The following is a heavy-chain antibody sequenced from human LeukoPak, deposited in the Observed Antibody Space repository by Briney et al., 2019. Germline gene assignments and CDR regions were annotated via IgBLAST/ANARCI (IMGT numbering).Heavy chain of an antibody. J-gene: IGHJ4*02. V-gene: IGHV3-30*04. D-gene: IGHD3-22*01. CDR3: AKHVRIVVVTIGLDY. CDR2: ISYDGSNK. Sequence: GGSLRLSCAASGFTFSSYAMHWVRQAPGKGLEWVAVISYDGSNKYYADSVKGRFTISRDNSKNTLYLQMNSLRAEDTAVYYCAKHVRIVVVTIGLDYWGQGTLVTVSS. CDR1: GFTFSSYA.